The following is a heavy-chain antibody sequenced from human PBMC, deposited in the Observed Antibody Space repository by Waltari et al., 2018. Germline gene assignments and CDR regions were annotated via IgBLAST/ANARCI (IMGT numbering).Heavy chain of an antibody. Sequence: EVQLEESGGGLVQPGGSLRLSCAASGFTFSSHWIHWVRQAPGKGLVGVSRIKGDGSSTSYADSVKGRFTISRDNAKNTLDLQMNSLRAEDTAVYYCSRDLQHGDFGRGRDYWGQGTLVTVSS. D-gene: IGHD4-17*01. CDR2: IKGDGSST. J-gene: IGHJ4*02. CDR1: GFTFSSHW. V-gene: IGHV3-74*01. CDR3: SRDLQHGDFGRGRDY.